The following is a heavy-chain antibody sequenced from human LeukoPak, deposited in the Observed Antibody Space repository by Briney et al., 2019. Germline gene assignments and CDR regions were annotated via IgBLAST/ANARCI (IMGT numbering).Heavy chain of an antibody. J-gene: IGHJ4*02. V-gene: IGHV1-3*01. CDR2: INAGNGNT. D-gene: IGHD3-10*01. CDR1: GYTFTSYV. Sequence: ASVKVSCKASGYTFTSYVMHWVRQAPGQRLEWVGWINAGNGNTKYSQKFQGRVTITRDTSASTAYMELSSLRSEDTAVYYCARVPITMVRGVIMGGFDYWGQGTLVTVSS. CDR3: ARVPITMVRGVIMGGFDY.